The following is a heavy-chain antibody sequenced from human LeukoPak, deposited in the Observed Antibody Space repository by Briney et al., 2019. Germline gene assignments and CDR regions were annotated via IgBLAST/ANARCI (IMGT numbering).Heavy chain of an antibody. D-gene: IGHD6-19*01. Sequence: SETLSLTCTVSGGSISSSSYYWGWIRQPPGKGLEWIGSIYYSGSTYYNPSLKSRVTISVDTSKNQFSLKLSSVTAADTAVYYCASGPQRSGWGVDYWGQGTLVTVSS. CDR3: ASGPQRSGWGVDY. V-gene: IGHV4-39*07. CDR2: IYYSGST. J-gene: IGHJ4*02. CDR1: GGSISSSSYY.